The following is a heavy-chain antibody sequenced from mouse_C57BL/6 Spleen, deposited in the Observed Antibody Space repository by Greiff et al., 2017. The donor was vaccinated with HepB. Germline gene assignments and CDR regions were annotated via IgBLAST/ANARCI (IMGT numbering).Heavy chain of an antibody. V-gene: IGHV1-15*01. CDR3: TRWGTTVPHWYFDV. CDR2: IDPETGGT. Sequence: VQLQQSGAELVRPAASVTLSCKASGYTFTDYEMHWVKQTPVHGLEWIGAIDPETGGTAYNQKFKGKAILTADKSSSTAYMELRSLTSEDSAVYYCTRWGTTVPHWYFDVWGTGTTVTVSS. CDR1: GYTFTDYE. J-gene: IGHJ1*03. D-gene: IGHD1-1*01.